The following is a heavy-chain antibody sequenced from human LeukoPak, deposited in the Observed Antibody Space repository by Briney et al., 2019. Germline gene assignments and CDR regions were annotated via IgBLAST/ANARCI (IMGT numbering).Heavy chain of an antibody. D-gene: IGHD3-10*01. Sequence: GASVKVSCKASGYTFTSYGISWVRQAPGQELEWMGWISAYNGNTNYAQKLQGRVTVTTDTSTSTAYMELRSLRSDDTAVYYCARVPLGPSYYYGSSRSLRWFDPWGQGTLVTVSS. CDR1: GYTFTSYG. J-gene: IGHJ5*02. CDR2: ISAYNGNT. V-gene: IGHV1-18*01. CDR3: ARVPLGPSYYYGSSRSLRWFDP.